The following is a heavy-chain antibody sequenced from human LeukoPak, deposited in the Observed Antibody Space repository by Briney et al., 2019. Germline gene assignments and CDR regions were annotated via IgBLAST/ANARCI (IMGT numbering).Heavy chain of an antibody. D-gene: IGHD3-3*01. CDR3: ARDAGWSGSDAFDI. CDR2: IYTSGST. V-gene: IGHV4-61*02. CDR1: GGSISSGSYY. Sequence: SQTLSLTCTVSGGSISSGSYYWSWIRPPAGKGLEWIGRIYTSGSTNYNPSLKSRVTISVDTSKNQFSLKLSSVTAADTAVYYCARDAGWSGSDAFDIWGQGTMVTVSS. J-gene: IGHJ3*02.